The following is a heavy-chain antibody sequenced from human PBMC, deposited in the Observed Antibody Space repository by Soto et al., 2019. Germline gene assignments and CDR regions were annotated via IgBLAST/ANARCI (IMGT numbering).Heavy chain of an antibody. Sequence: QVQLVQSGAEVKKPGSSVKVSCKASGGTFSTYAISWVRQAPGQGLEWMGGIIPIFGTADYAQKFQGRVTITADESTSTAYMELSSLRSQDTAVYYCARHPGRPYYYYGMDVWGQWTTVTVSS. CDR1: GGTFSTYA. D-gene: IGHD2-15*01. V-gene: IGHV1-69*12. CDR3: ARHPGRPYYYYGMDV. CDR2: IIPIFGTA. J-gene: IGHJ6*02.